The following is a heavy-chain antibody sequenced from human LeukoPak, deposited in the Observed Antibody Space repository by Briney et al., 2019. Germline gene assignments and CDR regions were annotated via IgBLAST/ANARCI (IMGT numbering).Heavy chain of an antibody. V-gene: IGHV3-23*01. CDR2: ISGSGGST. D-gene: IGHD2-2*01. CDR3: AIDATGWSTISCYWSY. Sequence: GGSLRLSCAASGFTFSTHAMSWARQAPGKGLEWVSTISGSGGSTYYADSVKGRCTISRDNSKNTLYLRMNSLRADGAAVYYCAIDATGWSTISCYWSYWGRGSLVTVSS. CDR1: GFTFSTHA. J-gene: IGHJ4*02.